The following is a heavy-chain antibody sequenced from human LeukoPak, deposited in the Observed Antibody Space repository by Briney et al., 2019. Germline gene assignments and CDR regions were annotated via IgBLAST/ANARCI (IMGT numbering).Heavy chain of an antibody. V-gene: IGHV4-34*01. CDR1: GGSFSGYY. J-gene: IGHJ6*03. Sequence: SETLSLTCAVYGGSFSGYYWSWIRQPPGKGLEWIGEINHSGSTNYNPSLKSRVTISVDTSKNQFSLKLSSVTAADTAVYYCARGSGSYFSGYYYYMDVWGKGTTVTISS. CDR2: INHSGST. D-gene: IGHD1-26*01. CDR3: ARGSGSYFSGYYYYMDV.